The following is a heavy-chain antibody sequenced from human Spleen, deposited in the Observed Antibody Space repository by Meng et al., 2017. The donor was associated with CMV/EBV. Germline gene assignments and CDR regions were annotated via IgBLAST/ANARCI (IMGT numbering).Heavy chain of an antibody. CDR3: AGFIVGPKGGFDY. D-gene: IGHD1-26*01. Sequence: GESLKISCAASGFTFSSHEMNWVRQAPGKGLEWVSYISRSGDNIHYVDSVKGRFTISRDNARNSLYLQMSGLRAEDTAVYYCAGFIVGPKGGFDYWGQGTLVTVSS. CDR1: GFTFSSHE. V-gene: IGHV3-48*03. J-gene: IGHJ4*02. CDR2: ISRSGDNI.